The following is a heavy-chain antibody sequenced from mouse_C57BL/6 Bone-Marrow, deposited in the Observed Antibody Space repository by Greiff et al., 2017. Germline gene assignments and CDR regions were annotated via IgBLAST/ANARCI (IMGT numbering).Heavy chain of an antibody. D-gene: IGHD4-1*02. CDR2: ISSGGSYT. J-gene: IGHJ3*01. V-gene: IGHV5-6*01. CDR3: ARQQLGRFAY. Sequence: EVQGVESGGDLVKPGGSLKLSCAASGFTFSSYGMSWVRQTPDKRLEWVATISSGGSYTDYPDSVKGRFTISRDNAKNTLYLQMSSLKSEDTAMYYCARQQLGRFAYWGQGTLVTVSA. CDR1: GFTFSSYG.